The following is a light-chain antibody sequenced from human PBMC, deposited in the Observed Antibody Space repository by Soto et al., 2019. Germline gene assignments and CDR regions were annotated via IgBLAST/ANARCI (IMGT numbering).Light chain of an antibody. CDR1: HSVGST. Sequence: TVTTQSAATLSVSPGERATLSCRASHSVGSTLAWYQQKPGQAPRLLMYDTSTRATGIPARFSGSGSGTEFTLTISSLQSEDFAVYYCQQYNNWPPLITFGQGRRPAIK. J-gene: IGKJ5*01. CDR2: DTS. CDR3: QQYNNWPPLIT. V-gene: IGKV3-15*01.